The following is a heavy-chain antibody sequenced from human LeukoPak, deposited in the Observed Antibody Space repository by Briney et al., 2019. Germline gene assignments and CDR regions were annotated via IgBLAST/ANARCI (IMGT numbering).Heavy chain of an antibody. CDR3: ARANSSGYYLRLDY. Sequence: PSETLSLTCTVSGGSISSGGYYWSWIRQPPGKGLEWIGYIYHSGGTYYNPSLKSRVTISVDRSKNQFSLKLSSVTAADTAVYYCARANSSGYYLRLDYWGQGTLVTVSS. J-gene: IGHJ4*02. CDR2: IYHSGGT. D-gene: IGHD3-22*01. CDR1: GGSISSGGYY. V-gene: IGHV4-30-2*01.